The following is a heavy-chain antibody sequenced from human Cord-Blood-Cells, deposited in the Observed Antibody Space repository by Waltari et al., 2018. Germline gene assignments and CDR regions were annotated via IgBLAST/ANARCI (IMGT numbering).Heavy chain of an antibody. CDR1: GGSSSGYY. V-gene: IGHV4-34*01. Sequence: QVQLQQWGAGLLKPSETLSLTCAVYGGSSSGYYWSWIGQPPGKGLEWIGEINHSGSTNYNPSLKSRVTISVDTSKNQFSLKLSSVTAADTAVYYCARGVAAAGSPYFDYWGQGTLVTVSS. D-gene: IGHD6-13*01. CDR3: ARGVAAAGSPYFDY. J-gene: IGHJ4*02. CDR2: INHSGST.